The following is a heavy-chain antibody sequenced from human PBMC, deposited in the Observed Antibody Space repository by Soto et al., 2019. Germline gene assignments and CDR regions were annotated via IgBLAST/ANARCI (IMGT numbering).Heavy chain of an antibody. CDR3: ARDPYGSGQDYYYYYGMDV. J-gene: IGHJ6*02. V-gene: IGHV1-69*13. CDR2: IIPIFGTA. D-gene: IGHD3-10*01. CDR1: GGTFSSYA. Sequence: SVKVSCKASGGTFSSYAISWVRQAPGQGLEWMGGIIPIFGTANYAQKFQGRVTITADESTSTAYMELSSLRSEDTAVYYCARDPYGSGQDYYYYYGMDVWGQGTTVTVSS.